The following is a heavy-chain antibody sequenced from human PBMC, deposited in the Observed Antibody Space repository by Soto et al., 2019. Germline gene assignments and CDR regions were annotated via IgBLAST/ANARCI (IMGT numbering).Heavy chain of an antibody. CDR1: GYTFTSYA. CDR2: INAGNGNT. V-gene: IGHV1-3*01. D-gene: IGHD3-10*01. J-gene: IGHJ6*02. Sequence: GASVKVSCKASGYTFTSYAMHWVRQAPGQRLEWMGWINAGNGNTKYSQKFQGRVTITRDTSASTAYMELSSLRSEDTAVYYCARVYYYGSVSYNYYYYYGMDVWGQGTTVTVSS. CDR3: ARVYYYGSVSYNYYYYYGMDV.